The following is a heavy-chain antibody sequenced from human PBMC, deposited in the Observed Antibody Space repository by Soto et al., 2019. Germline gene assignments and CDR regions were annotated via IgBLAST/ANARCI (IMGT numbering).Heavy chain of an antibody. CDR3: ASGGDTTYSFDY. CDR2: IYWDDDK. D-gene: IGHD3-16*01. J-gene: IGHJ4*02. CDR1: GFSLSTSGVH. Sequence: QITLKESGPPLVEPTQTLTLTCTFSGFSLSTSGVHVGWIRQPPGKALEWLALIYWDDDKRYSPSLKSRLTITKDTSKNQVVLTMTNMDPVDTATYYCASGGDTTYSFDYWGQGTLVTVSS. V-gene: IGHV2-5*02.